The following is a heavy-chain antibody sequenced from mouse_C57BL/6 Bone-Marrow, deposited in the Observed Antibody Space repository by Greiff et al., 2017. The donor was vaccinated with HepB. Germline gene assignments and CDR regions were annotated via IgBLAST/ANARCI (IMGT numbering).Heavy chain of an antibody. CDR2: IDPSDSYT. Sequence: QVQLQQPGAELVMPGASVKLSCKASGYTFTSYWMHWVKQRPGQGLEWIGEIDPSDSYTNYNQKFKGKSTLTVDKSSSTAYMQLSSLTSEDSAVYYCARCPHYYGISPDYWGQGTTLTVSS. D-gene: IGHD1-1*01. J-gene: IGHJ2*01. V-gene: IGHV1-69*01. CDR3: ARCPHYYGISPDY. CDR1: GYTFTSYW.